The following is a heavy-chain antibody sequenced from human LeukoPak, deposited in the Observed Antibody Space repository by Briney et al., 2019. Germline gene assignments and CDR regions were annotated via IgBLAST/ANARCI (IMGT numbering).Heavy chain of an antibody. CDR3: AKEPLSCSGGSCYSVFDS. Sequence: GGSLRLSCVASEFTFSNYAMNWVRQAPGKGLEWVSAIGGSGTGTYYADSVKGRFTISRDNSKNTLFLQMNSLRADDTAVHYCAKEPLSCSGGSCYSVFDSWGQGILVTVSS. D-gene: IGHD2-15*01. CDR2: IGGSGTGT. J-gene: IGHJ4*02. V-gene: IGHV3-23*01. CDR1: EFTFSNYA.